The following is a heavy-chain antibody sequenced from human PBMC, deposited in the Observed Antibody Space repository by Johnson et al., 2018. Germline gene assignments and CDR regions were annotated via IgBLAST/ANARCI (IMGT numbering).Heavy chain of an antibody. V-gene: IGHV3-15*07. CDR2: IKSKTDGGTT. CDR1: GFTFSNAW. J-gene: IGHJ6*03. D-gene: IGHD2-15*01. CDR3: TPGAYCSGGSCYPSYYYYYYMDV. Sequence: VQLVESGGGLVKPGGSLRLSCAASGFTFSNAWMNWVRQAPGQGLEWVGRIKSKTDGGTTDYAAPVKGRFTIARDHSKNTLYLQMNSQKTEDTAVYYCTPGAYCSGGSCYPSYYYYYYMDVWGKGTTVTVSS.